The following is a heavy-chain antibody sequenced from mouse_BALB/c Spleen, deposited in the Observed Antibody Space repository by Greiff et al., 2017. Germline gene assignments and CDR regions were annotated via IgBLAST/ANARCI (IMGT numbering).Heavy chain of an antibody. CDR3: ARSHYGKGYYAMDY. Sequence: EVKLVESGPDLVKPSQSLSLTCTVTGYSITSGYSWYWIRQFPGNKLEWMGYIHYSGSTNYNPSLKSRISITRDTSKNQFFLQLNSVTTEDTATYYCARSHYGKGYYAMDYWGQGTSVTVSS. V-gene: IGHV3-1*02. J-gene: IGHJ4*01. CDR1: GYSITSGYS. CDR2: IHYSGST. D-gene: IGHD1-1*02.